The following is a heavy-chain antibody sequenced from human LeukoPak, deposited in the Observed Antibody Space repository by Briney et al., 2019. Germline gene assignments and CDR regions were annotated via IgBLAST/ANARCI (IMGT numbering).Heavy chain of an antibody. D-gene: IGHD6-19*01. CDR2: IYYSGST. V-gene: IGHV4-59*01. J-gene: IGHJ4*02. CDR1: GGSISSYY. Sequence: PSQTLSLTCTVSGGSISSYYWSWIRQPPGKGLEGIGYIYYSGSTNYNPSLKSRVTISVDTSKNQFSLKLSSVTAADTAVYYCARVVYSSGWYFDYWGQGILVTVSS. CDR3: ARVVYSSGWYFDY.